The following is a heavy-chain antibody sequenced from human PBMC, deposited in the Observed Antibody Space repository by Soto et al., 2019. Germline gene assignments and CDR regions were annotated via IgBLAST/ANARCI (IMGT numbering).Heavy chain of an antibody. D-gene: IGHD2-21*01. CDR1: GGLFSSFA. V-gene: IGHV1-69*01. Sequence: QGQLVQSGPEVKKPGSSVKVSCKDSGGLFSSFAISWVRQAPGQGLEWLGGIIPVFGTTNYAEKFQARVTITEDESTNTAYMELSSLTSGDTAMYYCARGGGPYVWFNEFWGQGTLVTVSS. CDR3: ARGGGPYVWFNEF. CDR2: IIPVFGTT. J-gene: IGHJ4*02.